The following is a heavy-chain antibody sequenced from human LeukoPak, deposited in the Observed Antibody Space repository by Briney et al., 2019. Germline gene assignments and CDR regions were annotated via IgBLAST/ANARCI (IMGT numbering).Heavy chain of an antibody. CDR2: IYTGGDT. J-gene: IGHJ4*02. CDR1: GFTVNSAY. V-gene: IGHV3-66*01. CDR3: ARVQAIFQNFDY. D-gene: IGHD3-3*01. Sequence: GGSLRLSCSASGFTVNSAYMTWVRLAPGKGLEWVSVIYTGGDTYYADSVKGRFTIYRDNSKNTVYLQMNSLRPEDTAVYYCARVQAIFQNFDYWGQGTLVTVSS.